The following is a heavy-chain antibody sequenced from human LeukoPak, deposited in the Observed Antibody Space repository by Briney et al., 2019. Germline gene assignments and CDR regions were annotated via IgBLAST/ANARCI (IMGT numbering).Heavy chain of an antibody. CDR3: AKGPWSRATGPFDY. CDR2: ISSSSSYI. J-gene: IGHJ4*02. CDR1: GFTFSSYS. V-gene: IGHV3-21*04. Sequence: GGSLRLSCAASGFTFSSYSMNWVRQAPGKGLEWVSSISSSSSYIYYADSVKGRFTISRDNAKNSLYLQMNSLRAEDTAVYYCAKGPWSRATGPFDYWGQGTLVTVSS. D-gene: IGHD1-26*01.